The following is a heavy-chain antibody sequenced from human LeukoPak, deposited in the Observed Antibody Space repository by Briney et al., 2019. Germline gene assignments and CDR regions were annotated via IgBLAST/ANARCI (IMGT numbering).Heavy chain of an antibody. J-gene: IGHJ4*02. CDR1: GDTFSGYA. V-gene: IGHV1-69*01. Sequence: ASVKVSCKASGDTFSGYAISWVRQAPGQGLEWMGGIIPMCGTANYAQEFQGRGTITVYESTGTAYMELSSLRSEDTAVYYCARDTVASLDYWGQGTLVTVSS. CDR2: IIPMCGTA. CDR3: ARDTVASLDY. D-gene: IGHD4-23*01.